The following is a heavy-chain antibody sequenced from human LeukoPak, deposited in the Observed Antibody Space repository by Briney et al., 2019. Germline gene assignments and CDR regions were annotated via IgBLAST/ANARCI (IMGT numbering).Heavy chain of an antibody. D-gene: IGHD3-10*01. Sequence: PGGSLRLSCAASGFSFNSYGMHWVRQAPGKGLEWVAVISYDGSNKYYADSVKGRFTISRDNSKNTLYLQMNSLRAEDTAVYYCAKDRVYGSGSYFGYWGQGTLVTVSS. CDR3: AKDRVYGSGSYFGY. V-gene: IGHV3-30*18. CDR2: ISYDGSNK. J-gene: IGHJ4*02. CDR1: GFSFNSYG.